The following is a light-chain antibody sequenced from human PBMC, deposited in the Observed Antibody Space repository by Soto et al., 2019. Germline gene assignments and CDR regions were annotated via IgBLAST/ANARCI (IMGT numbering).Light chain of an antibody. CDR3: SSYGGSNNVV. CDR1: SSDVGGYNY. J-gene: IGLJ2*01. CDR2: EVS. V-gene: IGLV2-8*01. Sequence: SVLTQPPSASGSPGQSVTISCTGTSSDVGGYNYVSWYQQYPGKAPKLIIYEVSKRPSGVPDRFSGSKSGNTASLTVSGLQAEDEADYYCSSYGGSNNVVFGGGTKLTVL.